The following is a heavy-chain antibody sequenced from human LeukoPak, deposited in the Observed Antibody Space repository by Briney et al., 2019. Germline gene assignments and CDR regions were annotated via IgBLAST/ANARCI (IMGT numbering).Heavy chain of an antibody. CDR3: ARGLPTPYGYYYYGMDV. Sequence: GSLRLSCAASGFTFSDYYMSWIRQAPGKGLEWVSYISSSGSTIYYADSVKGRFTISRDNAKNSLYLQMNSLRAEDTAVYHCARGLPTPYGYYYYGMDVWGQGTTVTVSS. CDR2: ISSSGSTI. D-gene: IGHD3-10*01. J-gene: IGHJ6*02. CDR1: GFTFSDYY. V-gene: IGHV3-11*01.